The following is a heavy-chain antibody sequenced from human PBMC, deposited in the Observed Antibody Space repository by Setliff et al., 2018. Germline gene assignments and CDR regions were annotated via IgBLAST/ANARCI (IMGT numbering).Heavy chain of an antibody. J-gene: IGHJ4*02. V-gene: IGHV3-30*04. D-gene: IGHD2-15*01. CDR2: ISHDGDRK. Sequence: PGGSLRLSCVVSGFSFSTYAMHWIRQTPDKGLEWVAVISHDGDRKYYADSVKGRFTISRDNSKNTLYLQVNSLRPEDTAVYYCARTCSGSGCYAGLESWGQGTPVTVSS. CDR1: GFSFSTYA. CDR3: ARTCSGSGCYAGLES.